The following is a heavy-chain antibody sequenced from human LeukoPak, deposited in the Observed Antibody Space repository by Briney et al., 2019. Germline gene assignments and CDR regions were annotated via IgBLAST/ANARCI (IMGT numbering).Heavy chain of an antibody. D-gene: IGHD3-3*01. CDR2: IYYSGST. Sequence: SETLSLTCTVSGGSISSGDYYWSWIRQPPGKGLEWIGYIYYSGSTYYNPSLKSRVTISVDTSENQFSLKLSSVTAADTAVYYCARKITIFGVVSHAFAIWGQGTMVTAAS. J-gene: IGHJ3*02. V-gene: IGHV4-30-4*08. CDR3: ARKITIFGVVSHAFAI. CDR1: GGSISSGDYY.